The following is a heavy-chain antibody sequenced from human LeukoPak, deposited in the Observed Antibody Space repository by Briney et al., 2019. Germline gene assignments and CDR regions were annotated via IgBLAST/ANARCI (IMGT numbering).Heavy chain of an antibody. J-gene: IGHJ4*02. CDR2: MNPNSGNT. Sequence: ASVKVSCKASGYTFTSYDINWVRQATGQGLEWMGWMNPNSGNTGYAQKFQGRVTITRNTSISTAYMELSSLRSEDTAVYYCAREVEWELQYYFDYWGQGTLVTVSS. V-gene: IGHV1-8*03. D-gene: IGHD1-26*01. CDR3: AREVEWELQYYFDY. CDR1: GYTFTSYD.